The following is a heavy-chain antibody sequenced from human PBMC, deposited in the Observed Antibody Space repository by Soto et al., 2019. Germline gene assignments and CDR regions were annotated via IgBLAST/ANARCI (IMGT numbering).Heavy chain of an antibody. CDR1: GYTFTSYG. CDR2: INPSGGST. V-gene: IGHV1-46*01. D-gene: IGHD6-13*01. CDR3: ASGGSSSVYYYYGMDV. Sequence: ASVKVSCKASGYTFTSYGISWVRQAPGQGLEWMGIINPSGGSTSYAQKFQGRVTMTRDTSTSTVYMELSSLRSEDTAVYYCASGGSSSVYYYYGMDVWGQGTTVTVSS. J-gene: IGHJ6*02.